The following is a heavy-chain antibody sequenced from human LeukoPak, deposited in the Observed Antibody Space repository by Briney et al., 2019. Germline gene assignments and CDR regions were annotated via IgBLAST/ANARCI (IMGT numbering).Heavy chain of an antibody. J-gene: IGHJ3*02. V-gene: IGHV3-53*01. CDR3: ARDVFEYSSSSDAFDI. CDR2: IYSGGST. D-gene: IGHD6-6*01. CDR1: GFTVSSNY. Sequence: GGSLRLSCAASGFTVSSNYMSWVRQAPGKGLEWVSVIYSGGSTYYADSVKGRFTISRDNSKNTLYLQMNSLRAEDTAVYYCARDVFEYSSSSDAFDIWGQGTMVTVSS.